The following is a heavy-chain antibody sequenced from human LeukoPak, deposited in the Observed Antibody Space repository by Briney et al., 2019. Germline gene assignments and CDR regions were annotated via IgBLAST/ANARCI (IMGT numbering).Heavy chain of an antibody. V-gene: IGHV4-4*07. J-gene: IGHJ6*03. Sequence: SDTLSLTCTVSGCSISSYYWSWIRQPAGKGLEWIGRIYTSGSTNYNPSLKSRVTMSVDTSKNQFSLKLSSVTAADTAVYYCARCPWGGWNALPYYYYMDVWGKGTTVTVSS. D-gene: IGHD1-1*01. CDR3: ARCPWGGWNALPYYYYMDV. CDR2: IYTSGST. CDR1: GCSISSYY.